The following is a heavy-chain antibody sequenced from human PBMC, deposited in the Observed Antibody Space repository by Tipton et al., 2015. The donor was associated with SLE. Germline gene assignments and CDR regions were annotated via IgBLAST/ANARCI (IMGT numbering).Heavy chain of an antibody. CDR2: ISGYNGNT. Sequence: QLVQSGAEVRKPGASVTVSCKASGYTFTSYRITWVRQAPGQGLEWMGWISGYNGNTNYAQKLQGRVTMTTDTSTSTAYMELRSLRSDDTAVYYCARLGDWDQYYCMDVWGKGTTVTVSS. D-gene: IGHD3-16*01. V-gene: IGHV1-18*01. CDR1: GYTFTSYR. CDR3: ARLGDWDQYYCMDV. J-gene: IGHJ6*03.